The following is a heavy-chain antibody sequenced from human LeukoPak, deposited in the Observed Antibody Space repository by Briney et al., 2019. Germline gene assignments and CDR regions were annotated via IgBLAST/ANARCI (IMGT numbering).Heavy chain of an antibody. CDR1: GFTFSDYY. CDR2: ISSSGSTI. V-gene: IGHV3-11*04. D-gene: IGHD2-2*01. CDR3: ARSCSSASCSLDY. J-gene: IGHJ4*02. Sequence: GGSLRLSCAASGFTFSDYYMSWIRQAPGKGLEWVSYISSSGSTIYYADSVKGRFTISRDNAKNTLYLQMNSLRAEDTAIYYCARSCSSASCSLDYWGQGTLVTVSS.